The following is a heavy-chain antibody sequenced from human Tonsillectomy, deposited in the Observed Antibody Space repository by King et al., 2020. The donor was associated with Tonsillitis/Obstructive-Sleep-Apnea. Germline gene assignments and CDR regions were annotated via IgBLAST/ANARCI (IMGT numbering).Heavy chain of an antibody. CDR1: GFTFSNFG. D-gene: IGHD6-13*01. V-gene: IGHV3-33*01. J-gene: IGHJ4*01. CDR3: ARGSEYSNSWYLLLGPD. Sequence: VQLVESGGGVVQPGRSLRLSCAASGFTFSNFGIHWVRQAPGKGLEWVAVIWYDGSNKYYADSVKGRFTISRDNSKNTLYLQMNSLRAEDTAVYYCARGSEYSNSWYLLLGPDLGHGTLVTVSS. CDR2: IWYDGSNK.